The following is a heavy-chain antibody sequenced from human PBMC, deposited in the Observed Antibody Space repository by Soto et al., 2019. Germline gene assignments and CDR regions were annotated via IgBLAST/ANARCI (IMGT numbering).Heavy chain of an antibody. D-gene: IGHD6-6*01. J-gene: IGHJ6*02. CDR1: GFPLRTYA. Sequence: QVQLVESGGAVVQPGRSLRLSCVASGFPLRTYAMHWVRQAPGKGLEWVAVSSYDGSNEYYADSVKGRFAISKDNSKNTLYLQMNSLRREDTATYYCAKPQKLQYSRSSLHYFYHGMDVWGQGTTVTVSS. CDR3: AKPQKLQYSRSSLHYFYHGMDV. CDR2: SSYDGSNE. V-gene: IGHV3-30*18.